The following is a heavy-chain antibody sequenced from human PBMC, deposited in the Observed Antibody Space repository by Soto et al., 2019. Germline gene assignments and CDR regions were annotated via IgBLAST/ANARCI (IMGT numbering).Heavy chain of an antibody. CDR2: ISYDGSNK. D-gene: IGHD2-15*01. V-gene: IGHV3-30-3*01. J-gene: IGHJ6*02. Sequence: QVQLVESGGGVVQPGRSLRLSCAASGFTFSSYAMHWVRQAPGKGLEWVAVISYDGSNKYYADSVKGRFTISRDNSKNTLYLQMNSLRAEDTAVYYCARDPSLRSGYYYGMDVWGQGTTVTVSS. CDR1: GFTFSSYA. CDR3: ARDPSLRSGYYYGMDV.